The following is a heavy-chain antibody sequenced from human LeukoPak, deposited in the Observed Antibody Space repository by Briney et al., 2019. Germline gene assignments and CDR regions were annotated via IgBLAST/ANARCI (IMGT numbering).Heavy chain of an antibody. D-gene: IGHD3-10*01. CDR1: GFTFSSYA. J-gene: IGHJ3*02. CDR3: AKEFGELYRDAFDI. CDR2: ISYDGSNK. V-gene: IGHV3-30-3*01. Sequence: GGSLRLSYAASGFTFSSYAMHWVRQAPGKGLEWVAVISYDGSNKYYADSVKGRFTISRDNSKNTLYLQMNSLRAEDTAVYYCAKEFGELYRDAFDIWGQGTMVTVSS.